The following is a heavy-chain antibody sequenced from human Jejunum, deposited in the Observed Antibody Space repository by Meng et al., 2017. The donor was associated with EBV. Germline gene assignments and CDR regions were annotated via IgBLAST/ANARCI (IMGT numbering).Heavy chain of an antibody. Sequence: QVQVLLPGAGVEEPGASVKVSCKASGYMFISYARHWVRKAPGQRREWMGWINVGNGNTKYSQKFHGRLTISRDTSANTAYLELSSLTSEDTAIYYCATGDDYGNSNFDYWGQGTLVTVSS. D-gene: IGHD2/OR15-2a*01. V-gene: IGHV1-3*01. CDR1: GYMFISYA. CDR3: ATGDDYGNSNFDY. J-gene: IGHJ4*02. CDR2: INVGNGNT.